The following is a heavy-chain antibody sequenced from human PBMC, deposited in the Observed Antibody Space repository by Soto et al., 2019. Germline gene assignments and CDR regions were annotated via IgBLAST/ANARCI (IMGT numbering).Heavy chain of an antibody. Sequence: SETLSLTCTVSGGSISSGDYYWSWIRQPPGKGLEWIGYIYYSGSTYYNPSLKSRVTISVDTSKNQFSLKLSSVTAADTAVYYCARGGYGDYWTGFDYWGQGTLVTVSS. CDR1: GGSISSGDYY. CDR3: ARGGYGDYWTGFDY. CDR2: IYYSGST. J-gene: IGHJ4*02. D-gene: IGHD4-17*01. V-gene: IGHV4-30-4*01.